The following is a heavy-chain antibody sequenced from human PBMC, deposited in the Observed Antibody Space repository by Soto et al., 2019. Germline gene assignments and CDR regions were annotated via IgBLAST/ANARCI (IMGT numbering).Heavy chain of an antibody. CDR2: ISGSGGST. J-gene: IGHJ6*02. D-gene: IGHD5-18*01. CDR3: AKVPVHSYGFYYYYGMDV. V-gene: IGHV3-23*01. Sequence: GGSLRLSCAASGFTFSSYAMSWVRQAPGKGLEWVSAISGSGGSTYYADSVKGRFTIFRDNSKNTLYLQMNSLRAEDTAVYYCAKVPVHSYGFYYYYGMDVWGQGTTVTVSS. CDR1: GFTFSSYA.